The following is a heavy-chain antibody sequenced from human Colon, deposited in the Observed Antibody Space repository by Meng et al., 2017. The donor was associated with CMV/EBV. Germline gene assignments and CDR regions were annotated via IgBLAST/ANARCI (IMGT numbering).Heavy chain of an antibody. CDR1: GITFSAYW. CDR3: ARSASDYSNPDGFDI. V-gene: IGHV3-7*01. D-gene: IGHD4-11*01. J-gene: IGHJ3*02. Sequence: GESLKISCVASGITFSAYWMSWVRQAPGKGLEWVANIKQDGSEKNYVDSVKGRFTISRDNAKNSVYLQMNSLRAEDTAVYYCARSASDYSNPDGFDIWGQGTLVTVSS. CDR2: IKQDGSEK.